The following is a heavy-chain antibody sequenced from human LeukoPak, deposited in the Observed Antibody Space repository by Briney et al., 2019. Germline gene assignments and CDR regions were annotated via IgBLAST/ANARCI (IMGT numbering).Heavy chain of an antibody. CDR3: ARDWMATLT. J-gene: IGHJ4*02. D-gene: IGHD5-24*01. CDR2: ISSSSSTI. Sequence: PGGSLRLSCAASGFTFSSYSMNWVLEAQGKGLEWVSYISSSSSTIYYADSVKGRFTISRDNAKNSLYLQMNSLRAEDTAVYYCARDWMATLTWGQGTLVTVSS. CDR1: GFTFSSYS. V-gene: IGHV3-48*01.